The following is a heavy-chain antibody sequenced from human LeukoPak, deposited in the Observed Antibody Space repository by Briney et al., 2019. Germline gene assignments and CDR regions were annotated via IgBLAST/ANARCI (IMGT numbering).Heavy chain of an antibody. CDR3: ARGPSSTVTAGYFDY. Sequence: ASVKVSCKASGYTFTGYYMHWVRQAPGQGLEWMGWINPNNGGTNYAQKFQGRVTMTRDTSIRTAYMELSRLRSDDTAVYYCARGPSSTVTAGYFDYWGQGTLVTVSS. D-gene: IGHD2-21*02. V-gene: IGHV1-2*02. J-gene: IGHJ4*02. CDR2: INPNNGGT. CDR1: GYTFTGYY.